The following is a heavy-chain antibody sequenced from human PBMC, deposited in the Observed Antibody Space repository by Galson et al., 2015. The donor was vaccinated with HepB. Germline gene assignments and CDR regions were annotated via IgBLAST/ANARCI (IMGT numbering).Heavy chain of an antibody. J-gene: IGHJ4*02. D-gene: IGHD1-26*01. CDR1: GYTFTSYY. CDR3: ARDLFAGVGVEWELLDSIFDY. V-gene: IGHV1-46*03. CDR2: INPSGGST. Sequence: SVKVSCKASGYTFTSYYMHWVRQAPGQGLEWMGIINPSGGSTSYAQKFQGRVTMTRDTSTSTVYMELSSLRSEDTAVYYCARDLFAGVGVEWELLDSIFDYWGQGTLVTVSS.